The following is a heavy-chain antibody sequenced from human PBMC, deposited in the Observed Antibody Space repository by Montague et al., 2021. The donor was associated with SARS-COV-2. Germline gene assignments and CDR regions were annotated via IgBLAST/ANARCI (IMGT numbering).Heavy chain of an antibody. CDR1: GFTVSSNY. J-gene: IGHJ6*02. CDR2: IYSGGST. CDR3: ARDLTAAGTVYYGMDV. V-gene: IGHV3-66*02. Sequence: SLRLSCAASGFTVSSNYMSWDRQAPGKGLEWVSVIYSGGSTYYADSVKGRFTISRDNSKNTLYLQMNSLRAEDTAVYYCARDLTAAGTVYYGMDVWGQGTTVPVSS. D-gene: IGHD6-13*01.